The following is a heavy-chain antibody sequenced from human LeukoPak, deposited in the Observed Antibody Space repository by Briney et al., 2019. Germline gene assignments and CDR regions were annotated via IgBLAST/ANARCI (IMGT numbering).Heavy chain of an antibody. CDR1: RFISSYYS. CDR3: ATGKYYVSGSYDNWFHP. D-gene: IGHD3-10*01. CDR2: ISSSTTTI. Sequence: GGSLRLSCAATRFISSYYSMNEVGQAPGKGLEWVSYISSSTTTIYYADSVKGRFTISRDNAKNSLYLQINSLRDEDTAVYYSATGKYYVSGSYDNWFHPWGQGTLVTVSS. V-gene: IGHV3-48*02. J-gene: IGHJ5*02.